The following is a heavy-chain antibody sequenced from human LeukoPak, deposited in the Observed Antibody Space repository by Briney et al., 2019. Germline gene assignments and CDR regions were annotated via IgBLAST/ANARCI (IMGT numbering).Heavy chain of an antibody. CDR2: IKRDGSST. D-gene: IGHD5-18*01. J-gene: IGHJ4*02. Sequence: PGGSLRLSCAASGFTFSSYWMHWVRQAPGKGLVWVSRIKRDGSSTSYADSVKGRFTTSRDNAKNTLYVHVNSLRAEDTAVYYCTRDLSGIAGYTYGRGIDYWGQGTLVTVSS. CDR1: GFTFSSYW. V-gene: IGHV3-74*01. CDR3: TRDLSGIAGYTYGRGIDY.